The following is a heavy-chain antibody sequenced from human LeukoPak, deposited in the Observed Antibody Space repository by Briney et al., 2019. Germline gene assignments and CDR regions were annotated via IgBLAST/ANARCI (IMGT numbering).Heavy chain of an antibody. V-gene: IGHV3-33*06. Sequence: GGSLRLSCAASGFTFSSYGMHWVRQAPGKGLEWVAVIWYDGSNKYSADSVKGRFTISRDNSKNTLYLQMNSLRDDDTAVYYCAKGGCGGDCYYYFDYWGQGTLVTVSS. CDR1: GFTFSSYG. CDR2: IWYDGSNK. CDR3: AKGGCGGDCYYYFDY. D-gene: IGHD2-21*02. J-gene: IGHJ4*02.